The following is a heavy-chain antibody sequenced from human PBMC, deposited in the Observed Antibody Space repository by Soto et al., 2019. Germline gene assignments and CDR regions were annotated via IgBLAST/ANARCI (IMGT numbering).Heavy chain of an antibody. D-gene: IGHD4-17*01. Sequence: QVQLVESGGGVVQPGRSLRLSCAASGFTFSSYGMHRVRQAPGKGLEWVAVISYDGSNKYYADSVKGRFTISRDNSKNTLYLQMNSLRAEDTAVYYCAKPYGDYGVSYFDYWGQGTLVTVSS. J-gene: IGHJ4*02. CDR2: ISYDGSNK. CDR1: GFTFSSYG. V-gene: IGHV3-30*18. CDR3: AKPYGDYGVSYFDY.